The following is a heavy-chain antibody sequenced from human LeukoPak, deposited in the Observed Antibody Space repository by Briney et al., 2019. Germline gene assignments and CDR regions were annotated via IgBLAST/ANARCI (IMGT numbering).Heavy chain of an antibody. CDR2: MNPNSGGT. V-gene: IGHV1-2*02. Sequence: ASVKVSCKASGYTFSDYYLHWVRQAPGQGLEWMGWMNPNSGGTNYAQKFQGRITMTGDTSTAYLELSRLRYDDTAVYYCARDLGSTIIVGGDAFDLWGQGTMVTVSS. CDR1: GYTFSDYY. J-gene: IGHJ3*01. CDR3: ARDLGSTIIVGGDAFDL. D-gene: IGHD3-22*01.